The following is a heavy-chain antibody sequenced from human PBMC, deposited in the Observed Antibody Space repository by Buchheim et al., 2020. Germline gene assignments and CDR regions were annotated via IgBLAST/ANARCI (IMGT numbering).Heavy chain of an antibody. CDR2: IYYSGST. CDR1: GGSISSGDYY. Sequence: QVQLQESGPGLVKPSQTLSLTCTVSGGSISSGDYYWSWIRQPPGKGLEWIGYIYYSGSTYYNPSLKSRVTISVDTSKNQFSLKLSSVTAADTAVYYCARDRGVGYCSSTSCFRDYGMDVWGQGTT. D-gene: IGHD2-2*01. J-gene: IGHJ6*02. V-gene: IGHV4-30-4*01. CDR3: ARDRGVGYCSSTSCFRDYGMDV.